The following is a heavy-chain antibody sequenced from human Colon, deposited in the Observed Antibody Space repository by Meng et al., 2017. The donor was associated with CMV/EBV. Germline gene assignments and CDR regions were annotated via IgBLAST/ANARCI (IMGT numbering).Heavy chain of an antibody. CDR2: ISAYNGNT. CDR1: GYTFTSYG. D-gene: IGHD2-2*01. Sequence: ASVKVSCKASGYTFTSYGISWVRQAPGQGLEWMGWISAYNGNTNYAQKLQGRVTMTTDTSTSTAYMELRSLRSDDTAVYYRARDRGELGYCSSTSCYRGEYFDYWGQGTLVTVSS. J-gene: IGHJ4*02. V-gene: IGHV1-18*01. CDR3: ARDRGELGYCSSTSCYRGEYFDY.